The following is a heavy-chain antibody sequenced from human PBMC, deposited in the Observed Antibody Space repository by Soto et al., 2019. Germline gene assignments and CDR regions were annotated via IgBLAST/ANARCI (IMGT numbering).Heavy chain of an antibody. CDR3: AKEGGYYDSSGYYPSAYYGMDV. CDR1: GFTFSSYG. D-gene: IGHD3-22*01. CDR2: ISYDGSNK. J-gene: IGHJ6*02. Sequence: HPGGSLRLSCAASGFTFSSYGMHWVRQAPGKGLEWVAVISYDGSNKYYADSVKGRFTISRDNSKNTLYLQMNSLRAEDTAVYYCAKEGGYYDSSGYYPSAYYGMDVWGQGTTVTVSS. V-gene: IGHV3-30*18.